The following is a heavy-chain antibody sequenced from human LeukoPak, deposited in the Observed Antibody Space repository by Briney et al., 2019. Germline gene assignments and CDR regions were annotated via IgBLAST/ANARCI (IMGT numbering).Heavy chain of an antibody. CDR2: IGTAGDT. Sequence: GGSLRLSCAASGFTFSSYDMHWVRQATGKGLEWVSAIGTAGDTYYPGSVKGRFTISRENAKNSLYLQMNSLRAGDTAVYYCARFFGDYDSSGYYDYWGQGTLVTVSS. CDR3: ARFFGDYDSSGYYDY. CDR1: GFTFSSYD. J-gene: IGHJ4*02. D-gene: IGHD3-22*01. V-gene: IGHV3-13*01.